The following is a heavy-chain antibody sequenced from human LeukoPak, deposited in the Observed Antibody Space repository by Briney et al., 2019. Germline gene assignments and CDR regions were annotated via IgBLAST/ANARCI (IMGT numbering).Heavy chain of an antibody. D-gene: IGHD3-3*01. CDR3: ARDFGFWSGYSSFDY. V-gene: IGHV4-39*07. J-gene: IGHJ4*02. CDR1: GGSISSGGHY. CDR2: IYHSGST. Sequence: PSETLSLTCTVSGGSISSGGHYWGWIRQPPGKGLEWIGSIYHSGSTYYNPSLKSRVTISVDTSKNQFSLKLSSVTAADTAVYYCARDFGFWSGYSSFDYWGQGTLVTVSS.